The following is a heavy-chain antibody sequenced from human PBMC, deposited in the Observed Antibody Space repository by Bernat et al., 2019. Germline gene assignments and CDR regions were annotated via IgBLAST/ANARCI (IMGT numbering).Heavy chain of an antibody. D-gene: IGHD2-21*02. CDR3: AKEAAFCGTGCYSLADC. CDR1: GFTFSSYA. Sequence: EVQLVESGGGLVQPGGSLRLSCAASGFTFSSYAMSWVRQAPGKGLEWVSAISGSGGSTYYADSVKGRFTISRDNSKNTLFLQMNSLRAEDTAVYYCAKEAAFCGTGCYSLADCWGQGTLVTVSS. V-gene: IGHV3-23*04. CDR2: ISGSGGST. J-gene: IGHJ4*02.